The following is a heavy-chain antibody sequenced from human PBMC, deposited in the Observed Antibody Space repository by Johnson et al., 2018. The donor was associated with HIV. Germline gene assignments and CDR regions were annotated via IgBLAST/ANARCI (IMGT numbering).Heavy chain of an antibody. J-gene: IGHJ3*02. D-gene: IGHD2-2*01. CDR1: GFTFSSYG. CDR2: ISYDGSNK. Sequence: QVQLVESGGGVVQPGRSLRLSCAASGFTFSSYGMHCVRQAPGKGLECVAVISYDGSNKYYADSVKGRFTISRDNSKNTLYLQMSGLRLEDTALYYCAKDSSSRMGFPGFDIWGPGTMVTVSS. CDR3: AKDSSSRMGFPGFDI. V-gene: IGHV3-30*18.